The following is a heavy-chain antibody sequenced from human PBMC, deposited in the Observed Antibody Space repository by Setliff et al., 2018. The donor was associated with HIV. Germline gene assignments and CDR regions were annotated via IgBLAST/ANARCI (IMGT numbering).Heavy chain of an antibody. CDR1: GASMSGFY. CDR2: IFTSGDT. CDR3: ASAPPYFYDGSGYLKY. Sequence: SETLSLTCSVSGASMSGFYWNWVRQPPGKGLEWIGYIFTSGDTNYNPSLRSRVTLSVDTSKNQVSLKLGSVTAVDTAVYFCASAPPYFYDGSGYLKYWGQGSQVTVSS. J-gene: IGHJ4*02. V-gene: IGHV4-4*09. D-gene: IGHD3-22*01.